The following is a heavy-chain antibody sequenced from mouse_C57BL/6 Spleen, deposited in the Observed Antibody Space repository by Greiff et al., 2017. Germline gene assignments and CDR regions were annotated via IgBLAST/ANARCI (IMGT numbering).Heavy chain of an antibody. J-gene: IGHJ3*01. CDR3: TRDYYGSSWFAY. CDR2: ISSGGDYI. V-gene: IGHV5-9-1*02. Sequence: EVNLVESGEGLVKPGGSLKLSCAASGFTFSSYAMSWVRQTPEKRLEWVAYISSGGDYIYYADTVKGRFTISRDNARNTLYLQMSSLKSEDTAMYYCTRDYYGSSWFAYWGQGTLVTVSA. CDR1: GFTFSSYA. D-gene: IGHD1-1*01.